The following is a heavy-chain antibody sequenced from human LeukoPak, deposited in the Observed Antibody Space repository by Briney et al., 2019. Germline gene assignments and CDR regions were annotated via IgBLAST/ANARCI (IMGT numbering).Heavy chain of an antibody. V-gene: IGHV4-61*03. CDR1: GGSISSSSYY. CDR3: ARDLNIRDGDYVGPSYYMDV. CDR2: INYSGST. J-gene: IGHJ6*03. Sequence: SETLSLTCTVSGGSISSSSYYWGWIRQPPGMGLEWIGYINYSGSTNYNPSLKSRVTISADTSKNHFLLRLTSVTAADTAVYYCARDLNIRDGDYVGPSYYMDVWGKGTTVTVSS. D-gene: IGHD4-17*01.